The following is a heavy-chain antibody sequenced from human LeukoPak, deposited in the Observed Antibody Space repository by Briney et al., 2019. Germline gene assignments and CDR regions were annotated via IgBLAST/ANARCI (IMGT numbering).Heavy chain of an antibody. CDR2: ISGSGGST. CDR1: GFTFSSYD. D-gene: IGHD6-19*01. J-gene: IGHJ5*02. Sequence: GGSLRLSCAASGFTFSSYDMIWVRQAPGKGLEWVSAISGSGGSTYYADSVKGRFTISRDNSKNALYLQMNSLRAEDTAVYYCAKEGYSSGWWYNWFDPWGQGTLVTVSS. V-gene: IGHV3-23*01. CDR3: AKEGYSSGWWYNWFDP.